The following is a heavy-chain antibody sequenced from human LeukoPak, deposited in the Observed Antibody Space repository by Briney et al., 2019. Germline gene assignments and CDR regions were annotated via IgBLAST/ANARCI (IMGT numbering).Heavy chain of an antibody. J-gene: IGHJ5*02. Sequence: KPSETLSLTRTLSGGSISSFYRSWLRPPPGKGLEWGGYIYYSGSTTHTPSRKSRVTISVDTSKNEFSLKLSSVTAADTAVYYCARETLRRDFWSGYRNDWFDPWGQGTLVTVSS. CDR2: IYYSGST. CDR3: ARETLRRDFWSGYRNDWFDP. V-gene: IGHV4-59*01. CDR1: GGSISSFY. D-gene: IGHD3-3*01.